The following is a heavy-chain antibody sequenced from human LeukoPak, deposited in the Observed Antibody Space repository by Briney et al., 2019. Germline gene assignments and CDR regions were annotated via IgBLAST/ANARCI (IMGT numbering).Heavy chain of an antibody. J-gene: IGHJ6*03. Sequence: ASVKVSCKASGYTFTGYYMHWVRQAPGQGLEWMGWINHNSGGTNYAQKFQGRVTMTRDTSISTAYMELSRLRSDDTAVYYCARALDPYYYYYYMDVWGKGTTVTVSS. CDR1: GYTFTGYY. CDR2: INHNSGGT. CDR3: ARALDPYYYYYYMDV. V-gene: IGHV1-2*02.